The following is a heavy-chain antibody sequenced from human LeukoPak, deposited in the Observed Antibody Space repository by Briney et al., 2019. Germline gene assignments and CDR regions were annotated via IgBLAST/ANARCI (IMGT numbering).Heavy chain of an antibody. Sequence: ASVKVSCKASGYTFTSYYMHWVRQAPGQGLEWMGIINPSGGSTSYAQKFQGRVTMTTDTSTSTAYMELRSLRSDDTALYYCARVAHYYDSSGYYYLARGAFDIWGQGTMVTVSS. CDR1: GYTFTSYY. CDR3: ARVAHYYDSSGYYYLARGAFDI. D-gene: IGHD3-22*01. CDR2: INPSGGST. V-gene: IGHV1-46*01. J-gene: IGHJ3*02.